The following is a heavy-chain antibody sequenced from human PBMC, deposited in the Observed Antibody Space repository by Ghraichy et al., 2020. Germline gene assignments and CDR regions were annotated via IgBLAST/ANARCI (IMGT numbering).Heavy chain of an antibody. D-gene: IGHD1-26*01. Sequence: GSLRLSCAASGFTFSSYGMHWVRQAPGKGLEWVAFIRYDGSNKYYADSVKGRFTISRDNSKNTLYLQMNSLRAEDTAVYYCAKAIKATAYYGMDVWGQGTTVTVSS. CDR1: GFTFSSYG. CDR3: AKAIKATAYYGMDV. CDR2: IRYDGSNK. J-gene: IGHJ6*02. V-gene: IGHV3-30*02.